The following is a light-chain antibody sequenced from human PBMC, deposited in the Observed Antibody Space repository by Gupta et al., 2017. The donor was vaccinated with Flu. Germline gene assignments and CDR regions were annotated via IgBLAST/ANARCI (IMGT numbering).Light chain of an antibody. Sequence: DIQMTQSPSSLSASVGDRVTITCRASQGISNYLAWYQQKPGKVPKLLIYAASTLQSGVPSRFSGSGSGTDFTLTISSLQPEDVATYYWQKDNSANRFGQGTKVEIK. CDR1: QGISNY. V-gene: IGKV1-27*01. CDR3: QKDNSANR. J-gene: IGKJ1*01. CDR2: AAS.